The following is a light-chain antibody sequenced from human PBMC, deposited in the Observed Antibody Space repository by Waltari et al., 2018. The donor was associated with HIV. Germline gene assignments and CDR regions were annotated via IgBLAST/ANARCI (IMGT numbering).Light chain of an antibody. V-gene: IGLV3-1*01. Sequence: SITCSGDKLGNKYACWYQQKPGQSPVLVIYQDNQRPSGIPERFSGSNSGNTATLTVSGTQAMDEADYYCQAWDSSTDVVFGGGTKLTVL. J-gene: IGLJ2*01. CDR2: QDN. CDR1: KLGNKY. CDR3: QAWDSSTDVV.